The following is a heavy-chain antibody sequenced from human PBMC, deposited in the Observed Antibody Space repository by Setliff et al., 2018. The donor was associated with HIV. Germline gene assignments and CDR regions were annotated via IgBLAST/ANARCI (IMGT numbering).Heavy chain of an antibody. CDR3: ARDGGYSDHQWFGDAFDI. CDR2: INTHNGNT. D-gene: IGHD3-10*01. Sequence: ASVKVSCKASGYTFTSYYMHWVRQAPGQGLEWMGWINTHNGNTNSAQKFQGRVTITAGESTSTAYMDLSSLKSEDTAVYYCARDGGYSDHQWFGDAFDIWGQGTMVTVSS. J-gene: IGHJ3*02. CDR1: GYTFTSYY. V-gene: IGHV1-18*04.